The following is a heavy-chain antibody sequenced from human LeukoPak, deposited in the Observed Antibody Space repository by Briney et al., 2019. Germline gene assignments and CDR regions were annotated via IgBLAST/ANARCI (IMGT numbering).Heavy chain of an antibody. J-gene: IGHJ5*02. V-gene: IGHV4-38-2*01. CDR3: ARGAIAAAGLGWFDP. CDR1: GYSISSGYY. CDR2: IYHSGST. Sequence: PSETLSLTCAVSGYSISSGYYWGWIRQPPGKGLEWIGSIYHSGSTYYNPSLKSRVTISVDTSKNQFSLRLSSVTDADMAVYYCARGAIAAAGLGWFDPWGQGTLVTVSS. D-gene: IGHD6-13*01.